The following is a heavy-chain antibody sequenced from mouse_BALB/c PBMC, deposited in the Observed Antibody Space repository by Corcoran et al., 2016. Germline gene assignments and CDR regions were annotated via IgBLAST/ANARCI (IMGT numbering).Heavy chain of an antibody. CDR3: TREVPGGYPLEY. CDR1: GYTFTSYV. CDR2: IYPYNDDT. D-gene: IGHD2-2*01. Sequence: EVQLQQSGPELVKPGASVKMSCKASGYTFTSYVMHWVKQKPGQGLEWIGYIYPYNDDTKYNEEFKGKATLTSDNSSSTAYMELNSLTSEDSAVYYCTREVPGGYPLEYWGQGTTLTVSS. J-gene: IGHJ2*01. V-gene: IGHV1S136*01.